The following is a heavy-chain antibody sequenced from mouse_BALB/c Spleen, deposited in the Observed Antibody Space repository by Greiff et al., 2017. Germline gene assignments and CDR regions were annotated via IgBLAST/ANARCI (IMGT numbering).Heavy chain of an antibody. CDR2: IWGDGST. V-gene: IGHV2-6-7*01. Sequence: QVQLKESGPGLVAPSQSLSITCTVSGFSLTGYGVNWVRQPPGKGLEWLGMIWGDGSTDYNSALKSRLSISKDNSKSQVFLKMNSLQTDDTARYYCARDQGYYDPFYAMDYWGQGTSVTVSS. J-gene: IGHJ4*01. CDR3: ARDQGYYDPFYAMDY. D-gene: IGHD2-4*01. CDR1: GFSLTGYG.